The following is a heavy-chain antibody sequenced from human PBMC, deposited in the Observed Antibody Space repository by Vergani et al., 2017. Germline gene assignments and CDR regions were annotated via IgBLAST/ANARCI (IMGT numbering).Heavy chain of an antibody. CDR2: VYPSGTT. D-gene: IGHD3-3*01. CDR1: GVSMQSGSFY. J-gene: IGHJ4*02. CDR3: ASLHMTIFGVAHPFDS. V-gene: IGHV4-61*02. Sequence: QVQLHESGPGLVKPSETLSLICSVSGVSMQSGSFYWTWIRQTAERRLEWMGRVYPSGTTNYNPSINGRVTIFVDKSKNLLSLRLNSVTAADTAVYYCASLHMTIFGVAHPFDSWGQGTLVTVSS.